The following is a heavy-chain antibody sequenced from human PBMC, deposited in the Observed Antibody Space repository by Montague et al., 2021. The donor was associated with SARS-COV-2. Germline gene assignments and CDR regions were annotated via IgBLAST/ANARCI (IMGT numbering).Heavy chain of an antibody. J-gene: IGHJ5*02. CDR1: GGSISSSSYF. V-gene: IGHV4-61*01. CDR2: IYFSGST. CDR3: ARDPNNDFTCCGTGKGFDH. Sequence: SETLSLTCTVSGGSISSSSYFWSWIRQPPGKGLEWIGYIYFSGSTNYNPSLKSRVTISVDTSKNQFSLKLTSVTAADTAVYYCARDPNNDFTCCGTGKGFDHWGQGTLVTVSS. D-gene: IGHD1-1*01.